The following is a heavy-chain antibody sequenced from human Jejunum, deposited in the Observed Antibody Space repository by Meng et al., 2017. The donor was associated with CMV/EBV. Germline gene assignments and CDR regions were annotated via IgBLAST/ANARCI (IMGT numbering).Heavy chain of an antibody. CDR2: IYRGDDK. Sequence: QNTLKESGPRLVKPTQTLTLTCTFSGFSPITNGEGVGWIRQPPGKALEWLALIYRGDDKRYSPSLKSRLSIAKDTSKNEVVLTVTTMGPVDTGTYYCAHFVGGYYPSRPDYWGQGTLVTASS. V-gene: IGHV2-5*02. CDR3: AHFVGGYYPSRPDY. J-gene: IGHJ4*02. D-gene: IGHD1-26*01. CDR1: GFSPITNGEG.